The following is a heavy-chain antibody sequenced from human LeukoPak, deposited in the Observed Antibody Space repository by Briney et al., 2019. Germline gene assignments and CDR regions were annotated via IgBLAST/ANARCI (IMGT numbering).Heavy chain of an antibody. CDR3: ARGGYYYDSSGYY. J-gene: IGHJ4*02. V-gene: IGHV3-30*19. CDR2: ISYDGSNK. Sequence: GGSLRLSCAASAFTFSRYGMHWVRQAPGKGLEWVAVISYDGSNKYYADSVKGRFTISRDNSKNTLYLQMNSLRAEDTAVYYCARGGYYYDSSGYYWGQGTLVTVSS. CDR1: AFTFSRYG. D-gene: IGHD3-22*01.